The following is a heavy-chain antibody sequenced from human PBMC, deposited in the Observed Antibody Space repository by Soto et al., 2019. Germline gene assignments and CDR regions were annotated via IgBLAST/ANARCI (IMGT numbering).Heavy chain of an antibody. CDR3: AKDSSYQLPHYYYYGMDV. Sequence: EVQLLESGGGLVQPGGSLRLSCAASGFTFSSYAMSWVRQAPGKGLEWVSAISGSGGSTYYADSVKGRFTISRDNSKNALYLQMKSLRAEDTAVYYCAKDSSYQLPHYYYYGMDVWGQGTTVTVSS. D-gene: IGHD2-2*01. J-gene: IGHJ6*02. V-gene: IGHV3-23*01. CDR1: GFTFSSYA. CDR2: ISGSGGST.